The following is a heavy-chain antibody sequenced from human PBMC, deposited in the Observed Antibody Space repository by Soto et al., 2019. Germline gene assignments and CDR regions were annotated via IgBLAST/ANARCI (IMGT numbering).Heavy chain of an antibody. J-gene: IGHJ4*02. D-gene: IGHD2-8*01. Sequence: SETLSLTCTVSGGSISSYYWSWIRQPPGKGLEWIAYIYYSGSTNYKPSLKSRVTISVDTSKNQFSLKLSSVTAADTAVYFCARLMGTSFDLWGQGTLVTVSS. V-gene: IGHV4-59*01. CDR1: GGSISSYY. CDR3: ARLMGTSFDL. CDR2: IYYSGST.